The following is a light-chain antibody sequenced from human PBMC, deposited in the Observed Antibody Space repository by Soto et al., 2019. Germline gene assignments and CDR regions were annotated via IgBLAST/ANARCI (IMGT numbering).Light chain of an antibody. V-gene: IGKV3-15*01. CDR3: QQYNNWPQT. CDR1: QSVSSN. J-gene: IGKJ1*01. Sequence: EIVMTQSPATLSVSPGERATLSCWTSQSVSSNLAWYQQKPGQAPRLLIYGASTRATGIPARFSGSGSGTEFTLTISRLQSEDFAVYYCQQYNNWPQTFGQGTKVEIK. CDR2: GAS.